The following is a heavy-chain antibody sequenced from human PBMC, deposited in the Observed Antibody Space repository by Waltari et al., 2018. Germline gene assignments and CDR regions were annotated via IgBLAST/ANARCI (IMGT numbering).Heavy chain of an antibody. CDR3: TTDFDAGVGASYFDY. CDR1: GFTFSNAW. Sequence: EVQLVESGGGLVKPGGSLRLSCAASGFTFSNAWMSWVRQAAGKGLEWVGRIKRKTDGGTTDYAAPVKSRFTISRENSKNTLYLQMNSLKTEDTDVYYCTTDFDAGVGASYFDYWGQGTLVTVSS. J-gene: IGHJ4*02. CDR2: IKRKTDGGTT. D-gene: IGHD1-26*01. V-gene: IGHV3-15*01.